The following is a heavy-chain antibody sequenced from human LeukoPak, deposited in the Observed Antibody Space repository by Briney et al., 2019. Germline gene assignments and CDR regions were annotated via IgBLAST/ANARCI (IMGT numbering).Heavy chain of an antibody. D-gene: IGHD6-13*01. J-gene: IGHJ4*02. Sequence: PSETLSLTCAVSGGSISSGDYYWSWIRQPPGKGLEWIGYIYYSGSTYYNPSLKSRVTISVDTSKNQFSLKLSSVTAADTAVYYCARGGRVSPTGYWGQGTLVTVSS. V-gene: IGHV4-30-4*08. CDR3: ARGGRVSPTGY. CDR1: GGSISSGDYY. CDR2: IYYSGST.